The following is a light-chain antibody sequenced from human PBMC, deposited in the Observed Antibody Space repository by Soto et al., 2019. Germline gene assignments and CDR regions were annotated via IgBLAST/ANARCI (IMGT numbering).Light chain of an antibody. CDR2: DVN. J-gene: IGLJ1*01. CDR3: CSYPGSYSLYV. V-gene: IGLV2-11*01. CDR1: SSDVDGYNY. Sequence: QSALTQPRSVSGSPGQSVTISCTGTSSDVDGYNYISWYQQHPGKAPKLMIYDVNNRPSGVPDRFSGSKSGNTASLTISGLQAEDEADYYCCSYPGSYSLYVFGSGTKLTVL.